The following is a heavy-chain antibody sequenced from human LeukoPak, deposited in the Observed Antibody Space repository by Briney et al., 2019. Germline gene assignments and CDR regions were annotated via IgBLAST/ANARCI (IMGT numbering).Heavy chain of an antibody. CDR3: ARERQQLPGFDY. J-gene: IGHJ4*02. Sequence: SVKVSCKASGGTFISYAISWVRQAPGQGLEWMGGIIPIFGTANYAQKFQGRVTITADESTTTAYVELSSLRSEDTAVYYCARERQQLPGFDYWGQGTLVTVSS. CDR2: IIPIFGTA. CDR1: GGTFISYA. V-gene: IGHV1-69*13. D-gene: IGHD6-13*01.